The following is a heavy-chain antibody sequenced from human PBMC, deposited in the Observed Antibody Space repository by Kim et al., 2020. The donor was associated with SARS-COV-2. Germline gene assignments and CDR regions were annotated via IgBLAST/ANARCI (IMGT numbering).Heavy chain of an antibody. J-gene: IGHJ6*02. CDR3: ARTGGWSNMDV. D-gene: IGHD6-19*01. CDR2: NI. Sequence: NIRYSPSFQGQVTISADKSISTAYLQWSSLKASDTAMYYCARTGGWSNMDVWGQGTTVTVSS. V-gene: IGHV5-51*01.